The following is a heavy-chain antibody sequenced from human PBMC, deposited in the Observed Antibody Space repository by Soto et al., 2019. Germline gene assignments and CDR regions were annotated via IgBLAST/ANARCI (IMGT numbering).Heavy chain of an antibody. CDR2: ISGSGGST. V-gene: IGHV3-23*01. CDR3: AKTRGPGAFDI. Sequence: PWGSLRLSCTASGFTFSSDAMSWFRQAPGKGLEWVSAISGSGGSTYYADSVKGRFTISRDNSKNTLYLQMNSLRAEDTAVYYCAKTRGPGAFDIWGQGTMVTVSS. CDR1: GFTFSSDA. J-gene: IGHJ3*02.